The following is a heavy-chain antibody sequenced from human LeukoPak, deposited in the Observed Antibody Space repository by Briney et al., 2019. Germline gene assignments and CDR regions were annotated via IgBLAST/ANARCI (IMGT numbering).Heavy chain of an antibody. CDR2: INPSGGST. Sequence: ASVKVSCKASGYTFTRYYMHWVRQAPGQGLEWMGIINPSGGSTSYAQKFQGKVTMTGDTSTSTVYMELSSLRSEDTAVYYCAREGDVDTATWHWFDPWGQGTLVTVSP. CDR1: GYTFTRYY. V-gene: IGHV1-46*01. J-gene: IGHJ5*02. D-gene: IGHD5-18*01. CDR3: AREGDVDTATWHWFDP.